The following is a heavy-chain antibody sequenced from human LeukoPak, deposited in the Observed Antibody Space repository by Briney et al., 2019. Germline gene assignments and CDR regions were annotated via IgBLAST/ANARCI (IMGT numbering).Heavy chain of an antibody. CDR3: AQGLSGTYFALDY. Sequence: GGSLRLSCAASGFTFSSYAMNWVRQAPGKGLEWVSGTSGSGSSTYYADSVKGRFTISRDNSKNTLSLQMNSLRAEDTAVYYCAQGLSGTYFALDYWGQGTRVTVSS. V-gene: IGHV3-23*01. J-gene: IGHJ4*02. D-gene: IGHD3-10*01. CDR2: TSGSGSST. CDR1: GFTFSSYA.